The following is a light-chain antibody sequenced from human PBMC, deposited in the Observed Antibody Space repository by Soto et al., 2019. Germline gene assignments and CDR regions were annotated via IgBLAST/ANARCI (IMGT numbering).Light chain of an antibody. CDR1: SSDVGGYNS. V-gene: IGLV2-14*01. CDR2: EVS. J-gene: IGLJ2*01. CDR3: TSYTSSSTVV. Sequence: QSVLTQPASVSGSPGQSITISCTGTSSDVGGYNSVSWYQQHPGKAPKLMIFEVSNRPSGTSNCFSGSKSGNTASLTISGLQAEDEGDYYCTSYTSSSTVVFGGGTKLTVL.